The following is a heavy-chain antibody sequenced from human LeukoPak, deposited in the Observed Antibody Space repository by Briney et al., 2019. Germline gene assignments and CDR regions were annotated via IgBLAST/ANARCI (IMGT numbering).Heavy chain of an antibody. V-gene: IGHV3-7*03. J-gene: IGHJ4*02. CDR3: ARDYGWSFAN. Sequence: NPGGSLRLSCSSSGFIFSSHWMNWVRQAPGKGPEWVANIRYDGSEQYYVDSVKGRFSISRDNTKNLLYLQMNSLRVEDTAVYYCARDYGWSFANWGQGTLVTVSS. CDR1: GFIFSSHW. CDR2: IRYDGSEQ. D-gene: IGHD3-10*01.